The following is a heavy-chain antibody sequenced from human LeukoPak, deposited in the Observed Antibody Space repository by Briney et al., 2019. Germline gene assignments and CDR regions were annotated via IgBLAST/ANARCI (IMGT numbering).Heavy chain of an antibody. V-gene: IGHV3-23*01. CDR3: AKKVGTTLGAFDI. CDR2: ISGSGGRT. Sequence: GGSLRLSCEASGFTFKNYDMTWVRQAPGKGLEWVSAISGSGGRTDYADSVKGRFTISRDNSKNTLYLQMNSLRAEDTAVYYCAKKVGTTLGAFDIWGQGTMVTVSS. D-gene: IGHD1-26*01. J-gene: IGHJ3*02. CDR1: GFTFKNYD.